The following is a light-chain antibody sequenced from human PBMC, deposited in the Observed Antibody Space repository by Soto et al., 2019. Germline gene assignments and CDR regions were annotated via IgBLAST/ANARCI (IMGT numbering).Light chain of an antibody. Sequence: QSALTQPASVSGSPGQSITISCTGTSSDVGGYNDVSWYQQHPGKAPKLMIYEVTNRPSGVSNRFSGSKSGNTASLTISGLRAEDKADYYCSSYTSSTTLYVFGTGTKVTVL. J-gene: IGLJ1*01. CDR1: SSDVGGYND. V-gene: IGLV2-14*01. CDR3: SSYTSSTTLYV. CDR2: EVT.